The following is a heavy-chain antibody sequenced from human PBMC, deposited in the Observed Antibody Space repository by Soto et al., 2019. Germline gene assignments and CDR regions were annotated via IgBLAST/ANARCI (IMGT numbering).Heavy chain of an antibody. Sequence: PGGSLRLSCAASGFTFSDYYMSWIRQAPGKGLEWVSYISSSGSTIYYADSVKGRFTISRDNAKNSLYLQMNSLRAEDTAVYYCARDHYYDSSGYYGSDAFDIWGQGTMVTVS. D-gene: IGHD3-22*01. V-gene: IGHV3-11*01. CDR1: GFTFSDYY. CDR2: ISSSGSTI. J-gene: IGHJ3*02. CDR3: ARDHYYDSSGYYGSDAFDI.